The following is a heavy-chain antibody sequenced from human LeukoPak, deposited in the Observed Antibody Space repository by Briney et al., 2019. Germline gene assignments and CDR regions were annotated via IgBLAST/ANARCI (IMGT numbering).Heavy chain of an antibody. CDR3: ARESDFWSGYGYNWFDP. V-gene: IGHV4-34*01. CDR1: GGSFSGYY. J-gene: IGHJ5*02. D-gene: IGHD3-3*01. CDR2: INHSGST. Sequence: SETLSLTCAVYGGSFSGYYWSWIRQPPGKGLEWIGEINHSGSTNYNPSLKSRVTISVDTSKNQFSLKLSSVTAADTAVYYCARESDFWSGYGYNWFDPWGQGTLVTVSS.